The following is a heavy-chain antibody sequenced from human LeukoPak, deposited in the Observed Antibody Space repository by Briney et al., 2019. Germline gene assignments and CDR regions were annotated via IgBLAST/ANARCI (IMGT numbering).Heavy chain of an antibody. CDR1: GFTFGSYS. CDR3: ARGIAVAGTKD. Sequence: GGSLRLSCAASGFTFGSYSMNWVRQAPGKGLEWVSSISSSSSYIYYADSVKGRFTISRDNAKNSLYLQMNSLRAEDTAVYYCARGIAVAGTKDWGQGTLVTVSS. CDR2: ISSSSSYI. V-gene: IGHV3-21*01. D-gene: IGHD6-19*01. J-gene: IGHJ4*02.